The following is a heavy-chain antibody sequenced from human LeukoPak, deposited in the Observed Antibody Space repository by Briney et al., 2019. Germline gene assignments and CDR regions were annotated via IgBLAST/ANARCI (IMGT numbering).Heavy chain of an antibody. CDR1: GLSFGDYT. CDR2: ISGSGGST. V-gene: IGHV3-23*01. CDR3: AKSSAYPPGGY. Sequence: GGSLRLSCEASGLSFGDYTMHWVRQAPGKGLEWVSAISGSGGSTYYADSVKGRFTISRDNSKNTLYLQMNSLRAEDTAVYYCAKSSAYPPGGYWGQGTLVTVSS. J-gene: IGHJ4*02. D-gene: IGHD3-22*01.